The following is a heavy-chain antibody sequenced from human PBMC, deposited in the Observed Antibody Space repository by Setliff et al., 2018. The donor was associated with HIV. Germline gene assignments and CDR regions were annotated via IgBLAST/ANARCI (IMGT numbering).Heavy chain of an antibody. D-gene: IGHD6-13*01. V-gene: IGHV1-2*04. J-gene: IGHJ6*02. CDR1: GYTFTGYY. Sequence: VASVKVSCKASGYTFTGYYLHWVRQAPGQGLEWMGWIIPNSGGTNYAQKFQGWVTMTRDTSISATYMELSRLRSDDTAVYYCARGGIAAAGTLNYYYYGLDVWGQGTTVTVSS. CDR3: ARGGIAAAGTLNYYYYGLDV. CDR2: IIPNSGGT.